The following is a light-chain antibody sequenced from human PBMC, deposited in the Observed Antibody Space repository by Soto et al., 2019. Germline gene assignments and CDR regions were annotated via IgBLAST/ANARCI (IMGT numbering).Light chain of an antibody. J-gene: IGLJ2*01. Sequence: QTVVTQEPSFSVSPGGTVTLTCGLSSDSVAASHFPNWYQQTPGQAPRTLIYNTNTRSSGVPDPFSGSILANRAALTITRAEADDDSDYYSFLNMRSGISVFGAGTKLTVL. CDR3: FLNMRSGISV. CDR2: NTN. V-gene: IGLV8-61*01. CDR1: SDSVAASHF.